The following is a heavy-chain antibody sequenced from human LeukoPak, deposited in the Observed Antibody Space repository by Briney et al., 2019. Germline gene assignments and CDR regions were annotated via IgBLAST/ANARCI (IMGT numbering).Heavy chain of an antibody. Sequence: SETLSLTCAVYGGSFSGYYWSWIRQPPGKGLEWIGEINHSGSTNYNPSLKSRVTISVDTSKNQFSLKLSSVTAADTAVYYCARGGYYDSGRPRFDPWGQGTLVTVSS. J-gene: IGHJ5*02. CDR1: GGSFSGYY. CDR3: ARGGYYDSGRPRFDP. CDR2: INHSGST. V-gene: IGHV4-34*01. D-gene: IGHD3-10*01.